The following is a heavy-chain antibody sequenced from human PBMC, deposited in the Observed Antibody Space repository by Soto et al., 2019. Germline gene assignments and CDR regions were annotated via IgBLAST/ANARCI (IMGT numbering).Heavy chain of an antibody. CDR1: GFTFSSYG. Sequence: QVQLVESGGGVVQPGRSLRLSCAASGFTFSSYGMHWVRQAPGKGLEWVAVIWYDGSNKYYADSVKGRFTISRDNSKNTLYLKMNSLRAEDTAVYYCARDRGAAQGFDYWGQGTLVTVSS. D-gene: IGHD3-10*01. J-gene: IGHJ4*02. CDR2: IWYDGSNK. V-gene: IGHV3-33*01. CDR3: ARDRGAAQGFDY.